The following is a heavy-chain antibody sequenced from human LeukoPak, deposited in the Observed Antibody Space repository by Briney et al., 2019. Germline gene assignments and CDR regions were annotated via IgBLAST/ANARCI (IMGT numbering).Heavy chain of an antibody. Sequence: SETLSLTCTVSGGSISSSAFYWGWIRQPPGKWLGWVGSIYYSGSTYNNPSLKSRVTISVDTTKNQFSLKLTSVTAADTAVYYCASSPSGYWWNFDCWGQGTLVTVSS. J-gene: IGHJ4*02. CDR3: ASSPSGYWWNFDC. D-gene: IGHD3-22*01. V-gene: IGHV4-39*01. CDR2: IYYSGST. CDR1: GGSISSSAFY.